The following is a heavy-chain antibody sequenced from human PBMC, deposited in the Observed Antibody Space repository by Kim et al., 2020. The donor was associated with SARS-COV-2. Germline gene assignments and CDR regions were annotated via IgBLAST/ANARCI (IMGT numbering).Heavy chain of an antibody. CDR3: AKDKGSRYYYYGMDV. J-gene: IGHJ6*02. CDR2: ISWNSGSI. Sequence: GGSLRLSCAASGFTFGDYAMHWVRQAPGKGLEWVSGISWNSGSIGYADSVKGRFTISRDNAKNSLYLQMNSLRAEDTALYYCAKDKGSRYYYYGMDVWGQGTTVTVSS. V-gene: IGHV3-9*01. D-gene: IGHD6-13*01. CDR1: GFTFGDYA.